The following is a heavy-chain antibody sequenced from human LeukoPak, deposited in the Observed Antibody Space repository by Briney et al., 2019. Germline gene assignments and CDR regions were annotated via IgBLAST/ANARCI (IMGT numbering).Heavy chain of an antibody. J-gene: IGHJ6*03. V-gene: IGHV3-23*01. CDR2: INTSGGST. CDR3: AKNGDRGAYCSGGSCYPYFYYYMDV. CDR1: GFTFSSYA. Sequence: GGSLRLSCAASGFTFSSYAMSWVRQAPGKGLEWVSAINTSGGSTYYADSVKGRFTISRDNSKNTLYLQMNSLRAEDTAIYYCAKNGDRGAYCSGGSCYPYFYYYMDVWGKGTTVTISS. D-gene: IGHD2-15*01.